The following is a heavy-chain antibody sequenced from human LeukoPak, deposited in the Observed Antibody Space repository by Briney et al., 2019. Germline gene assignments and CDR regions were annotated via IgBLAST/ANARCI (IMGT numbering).Heavy chain of an antibody. CDR2: ISGGGGIT. V-gene: IGHV3-23*01. CDR3: ARRRGNYYIDY. CDR1: GFTFSNYA. Sequence: PGGSLRLSYIASGFTFSNYAMSWVRQAPGKGLEWVSTISGGGGITYYADSVRGRFTISRDNSKNTLYLQVNSLRAEDTALYLCARRRGNYYIDYWGQGTLVTVSS. J-gene: IGHJ4*02. D-gene: IGHD1-26*01.